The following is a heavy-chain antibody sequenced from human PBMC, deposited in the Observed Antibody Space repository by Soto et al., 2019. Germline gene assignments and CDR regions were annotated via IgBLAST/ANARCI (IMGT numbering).Heavy chain of an antibody. CDR1: GGSITDYY. V-gene: IGHV4-59*01. CDR2: GYHSVSI. Sequence: SETLSLSCTVSGGSITDYYWSWIRQPPGKALEWIGYGYHSVSIHYNPSLKTRVTISVDTSENQFSLRLSSVTAADTAVYYCARAFAGFGAYWYFDLWGRGTLVTVSS. J-gene: IGHJ2*01. D-gene: IGHD3-16*01. CDR3: ARAFAGFGAYWYFDL.